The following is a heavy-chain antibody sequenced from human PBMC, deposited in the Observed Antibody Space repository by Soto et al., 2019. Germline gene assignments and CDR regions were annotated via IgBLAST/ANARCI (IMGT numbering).Heavy chain of an antibody. V-gene: IGHV4-30-4*01. Sequence: VQLQESGPGLVRPSETLSLTCTVSGGSISSGNFYWSWIRQPPGKGLEWIGYIYFSGSTSYSPSLKSRLTISLNTSNTQFPLKLTSVTAADTAVYYCAHDSHGGNTYFDLWGQGALVTVSS. CDR1: GGSISSGNFY. D-gene: IGHD1-26*01. J-gene: IGHJ4*02. CDR3: AHDSHGGNTYFDL. CDR2: IYFSGST.